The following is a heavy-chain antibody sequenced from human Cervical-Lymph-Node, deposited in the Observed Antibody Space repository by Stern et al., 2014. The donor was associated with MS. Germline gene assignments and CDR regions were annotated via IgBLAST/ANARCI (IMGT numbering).Heavy chain of an antibody. CDR2: IIPLFDST. CDR1: GVTFSTSS. D-gene: IGHD2-15*01. V-gene: IGHV1-69*01. Sequence: VQLVESGAELMKPGASLKLSCTASGVTFSTSSITWVRQAPGQGLEWIGGIIPLFDSTHYAQLFQGRVTITTDDSTITSYMELNSLRSEDTAVYYCARGGLDYYCSEMDVWGQGTTVIVSS. CDR3: ARGGLDYYCSEMDV. J-gene: IGHJ6*02.